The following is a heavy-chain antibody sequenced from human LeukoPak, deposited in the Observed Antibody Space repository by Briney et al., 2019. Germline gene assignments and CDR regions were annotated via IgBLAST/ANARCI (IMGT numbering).Heavy chain of an antibody. D-gene: IGHD3-22*01. V-gene: IGHV3-30-3*01. CDR3: ARESITMIVVGSAFDI. Sequence: GRSLRLSCAASGFTFSSYAMHWVRQAPGKGLEWVAVISYDGSNKYYADSVKGRFTISRDNSKNTLYLQMNSLRAEDTAVYYCARESITMIVVGSAFDIWGQGTMVTVSS. CDR1: GFTFSSYA. CDR2: ISYDGSNK. J-gene: IGHJ3*02.